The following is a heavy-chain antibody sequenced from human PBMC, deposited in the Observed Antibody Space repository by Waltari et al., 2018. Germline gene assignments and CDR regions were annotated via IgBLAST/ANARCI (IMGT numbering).Heavy chain of an antibody. CDR3: ASVDYGDYKGYYYYGMDV. J-gene: IGHJ6*02. V-gene: IGHV1-69*01. CDR2: IIPIFGTA. CDR1: GGTFSSYA. Sequence: QVQLVQSGAEVKKPGSSVKVSCKASGGTFSSYAISWVRQAPGQGLEWMGGIIPIFGTANYAQKFQGRVTMTADESTSTAYMELSSLRSEDTAVYYCASVDYGDYKGYYYYGMDVWGQGTTVIVSS. D-gene: IGHD4-17*01.